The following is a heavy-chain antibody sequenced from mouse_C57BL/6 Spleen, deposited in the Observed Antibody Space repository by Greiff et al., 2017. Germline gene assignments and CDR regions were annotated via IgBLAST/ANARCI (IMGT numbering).Heavy chain of an antibody. V-gene: IGHV1-15*01. Sequence: QVQLQQSGAELVRPGASVTLSCKASGYTFTDYEMHWVKQTPVHGLEWIGAIDPETGGTAYNQKFKGKAILTADKSSSTAYMELRSLTSEDSAVYYCTRSDYDDLAYWGQGTLVTVSA. J-gene: IGHJ3*01. CDR2: IDPETGGT. D-gene: IGHD2-4*01. CDR3: TRSDYDDLAY. CDR1: GYTFTDYE.